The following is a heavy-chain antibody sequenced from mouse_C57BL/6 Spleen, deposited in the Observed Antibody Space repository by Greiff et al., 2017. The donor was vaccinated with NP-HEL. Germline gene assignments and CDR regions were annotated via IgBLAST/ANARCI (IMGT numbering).Heavy chain of an antibody. CDR1: GYSFTDYN. V-gene: IGHV1-39*01. D-gene: IGHD1-1*01. CDR3: ARAATVVEPGYFDV. CDR2: INPNYGTT. J-gene: IGHJ1*03. Sequence: EVKLMESGPELVKPGASVKISCKASGYSFTDYNMNWVKQSNGKSLEWIGVINPNYGTTSYNQKFKGKATLTVDQSSSTAYMQLNSLTSEDSAVYYCARAATVVEPGYFDVWGTGTTVTVSS.